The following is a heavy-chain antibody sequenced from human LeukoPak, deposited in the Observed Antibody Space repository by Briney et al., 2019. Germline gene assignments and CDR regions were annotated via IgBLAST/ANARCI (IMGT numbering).Heavy chain of an antibody. CDR2: ISYDGSNQ. J-gene: IGHJ1*01. V-gene: IGHV3-30*04. D-gene: IGHD6-19*01. CDR3: ARGLAYSSGWYAEYFQH. Sequence: GRSLRLSCAASGFTFSGYAMHWVRQAPGKGLEWVAVISYDGSNQYYADSVKGRFTISRDHSKNTLYLQMNSLRAEDTAVYYCARGLAYSSGWYAEYFQHWGQGTLVTVSS. CDR1: GFTFSGYA.